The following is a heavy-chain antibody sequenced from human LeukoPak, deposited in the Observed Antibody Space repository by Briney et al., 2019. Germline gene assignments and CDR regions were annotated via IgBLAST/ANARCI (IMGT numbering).Heavy chain of an antibody. Sequence: GGSLRLSCAASGFTFSSYSMNWVRQAPGKGLEWVSSISSTSNYIYYADSVKGRFTISRDNAKTSLYLQMNSLRAEDTAVYYCAKDDRYSYGYSQSGHFDYWGQGILVTVSS. CDR1: GFTFSSYS. CDR3: AKDDRYSYGYSQSGHFDY. CDR2: ISSTSNYI. J-gene: IGHJ4*02. V-gene: IGHV3-21*01. D-gene: IGHD5-18*01.